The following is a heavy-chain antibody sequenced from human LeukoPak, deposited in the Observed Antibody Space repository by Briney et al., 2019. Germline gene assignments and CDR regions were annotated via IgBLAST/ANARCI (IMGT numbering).Heavy chain of an antibody. V-gene: IGHV4-59*01. CDR2: IYNSGST. CDR1: GGSLSSYY. Sequence: SETPSLTCTVSGGSLSSYYWSWIRQPPGKGLEWIGYIYNSGSTNYNPSLKSRVTISADTSDNQFSLNLTSVTAADTAVYYCARDYGWGSYFYYYGLDVWGQGTTVTVSS. J-gene: IGHJ6*02. CDR3: ARDYGWGSYFYYYGLDV. D-gene: IGHD3-10*01.